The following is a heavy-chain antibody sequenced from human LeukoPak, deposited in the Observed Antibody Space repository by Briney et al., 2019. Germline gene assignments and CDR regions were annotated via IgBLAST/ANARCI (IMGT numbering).Heavy chain of an antibody. CDR1: GFTFSSYA. CDR3: AKDGYDSSGYYGYFDY. CDR2: ISGSGGGT. J-gene: IGHJ4*02. D-gene: IGHD3-22*01. V-gene: IGHV3-23*01. Sequence: QTGGSLRLSCAASGFTFSSYAMSWVRQAPGKGLEWVSAISGSGGGTYYADSVKGRFTISRDNSKNTLYLQMNSLRAEDTAVYYCAKDGYDSSGYYGYFDYWGQGTLVTVSS.